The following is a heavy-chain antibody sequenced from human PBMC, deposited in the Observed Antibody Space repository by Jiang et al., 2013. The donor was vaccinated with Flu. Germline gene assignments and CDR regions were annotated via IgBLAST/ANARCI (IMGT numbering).Heavy chain of an antibody. CDR1: GGSFSSYA. V-gene: IGHV1-69*01. CDR2: VIPVFSIT. J-gene: IGHJ5*02. D-gene: IGHD2-21*01. Sequence: GAEVKKPGSSVKVSCKASGGSFSSYAISWVRQAPGRGLEWIGGVIPVFSITNYAQMLQGRVAISADESTTTAYMELSSLTSDDTAMYYCARGRGTPLVVISPW. CDR3: ARGRGTPLVVISP.